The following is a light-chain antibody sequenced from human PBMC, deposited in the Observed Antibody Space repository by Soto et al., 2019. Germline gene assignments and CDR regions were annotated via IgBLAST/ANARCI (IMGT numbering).Light chain of an antibody. Sequence: QAVVSQEPSFSVSPGETVTLTCGLTSASVLTSYYPSWYQQTPGQAPRTLIYSTNIRSSGVPDRFSGSILGNKAALTITGAQADEESDSYCALYVGSGTVVFGGGTKVTVL. V-gene: IGLV8-61*01. J-gene: IGLJ2*01. CDR3: ALYVGSGTVV. CDR1: SASVLTSYY. CDR2: STN.